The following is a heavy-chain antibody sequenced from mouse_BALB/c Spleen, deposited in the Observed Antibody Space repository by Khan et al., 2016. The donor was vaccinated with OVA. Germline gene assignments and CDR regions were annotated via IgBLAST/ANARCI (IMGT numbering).Heavy chain of an antibody. D-gene: IGHD2-10*01. CDR1: GYTFTDYA. J-gene: IGHJ4*01. CDR3: AKAYYGNYYAMDH. V-gene: IGHV1S137*01. Sequence: QVQLKQSGAELVRPGVSVKISCKGSGYTFTDYAMNWVKQSHAKSLEWIGVINTYYGDTSYSQKFKGKATMTVDKSSSTAYMELARLTSEDSAIEYCAKAYYGNYYAMDHGGQGTAVTVSS. CDR2: INTYYGDT.